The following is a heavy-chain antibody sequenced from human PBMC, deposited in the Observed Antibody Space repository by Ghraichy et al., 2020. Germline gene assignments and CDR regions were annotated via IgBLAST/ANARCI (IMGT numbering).Heavy chain of an antibody. V-gene: IGHV2-5*02. J-gene: IGHJ4*02. Sequence: SGPTLVKPTQTLTLTCTFSGFSLSTSGVGVGWIRQPPGKALEWLALIYWDDDKRYSPSLKSRLTITKDTSKNQVVLTMTNMDPVDTATYYCAHLFNGYSSSWYSPFDYWGQGTLVTVSS. CDR3: AHLFNGYSSSWYSPFDY. D-gene: IGHD6-13*01. CDR2: IYWDDDK. CDR1: GFSLSTSGVG.